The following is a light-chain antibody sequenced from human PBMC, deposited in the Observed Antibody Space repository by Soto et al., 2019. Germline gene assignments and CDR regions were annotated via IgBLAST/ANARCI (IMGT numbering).Light chain of an antibody. Sequence: QSALTQPASVSGSPGQSITISCTGTSSDVGVYNHVSWYQHHPGKAPQLMIYEVTNRPSGVSHRFSGSKSGNTASLTISGLQAEDEAHYYCSSYTSSSTYVFGTGTRSPS. CDR1: SSDVGVYNH. J-gene: IGLJ1*01. CDR2: EVT. CDR3: SSYTSSSTYV. V-gene: IGLV2-14*01.